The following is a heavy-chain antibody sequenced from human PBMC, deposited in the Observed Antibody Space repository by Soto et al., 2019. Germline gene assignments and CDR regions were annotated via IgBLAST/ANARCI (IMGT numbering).Heavy chain of an antibody. CDR3: ARGERKVNWRPYFDT. V-gene: IGHV4-59*01. J-gene: IGHJ5*02. CDR2: IYSTGSS. CDR1: GDSLSLYY. D-gene: IGHD1-26*01. Sequence: SETLSLTCTVSGDSLSLYYWSWIRLSPGKGLEWIGYIYSTGSSNQNPSLRDRVAVSADASKNQFYLTLSSMTAADTAVYFCARGERKVNWRPYFDTWGQGIQVTVSS.